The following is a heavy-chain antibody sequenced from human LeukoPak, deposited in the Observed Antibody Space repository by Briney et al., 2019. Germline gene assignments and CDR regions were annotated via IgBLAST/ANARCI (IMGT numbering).Heavy chain of an antibody. Sequence: PGGSLRLSCAASGFTFSSYAMSWVRQAPGKGLEWLSAISGSGVSTYYADSVQGRFTISRDNSKNTLYLEMNSLSPDDTAVYYCARGVEPLAANTLAYWGQGTLVTVSS. J-gene: IGHJ4*02. V-gene: IGHV3-23*01. CDR3: ARGVEPLAANTLAY. CDR2: ISGSGVST. D-gene: IGHD1-14*01. CDR1: GFTFSSYA.